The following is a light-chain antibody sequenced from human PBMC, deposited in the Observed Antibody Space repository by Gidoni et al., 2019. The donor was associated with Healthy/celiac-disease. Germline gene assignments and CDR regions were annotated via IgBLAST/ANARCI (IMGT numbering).Light chain of an antibody. J-gene: IGLJ2*01. V-gene: IGLV3-1*01. CDR1: KLGDKY. CDR2: QDS. Sequence: SYELTQPPSVSVSPGQTASITCSGDKLGDKYACCYQQKPGQSPVLVIYQDSKRPSGIPERVSGSNSGNTATLTISGTQAMDEADYYCQAWDSSTAVFGGGTKLTVL. CDR3: QAWDSSTAV.